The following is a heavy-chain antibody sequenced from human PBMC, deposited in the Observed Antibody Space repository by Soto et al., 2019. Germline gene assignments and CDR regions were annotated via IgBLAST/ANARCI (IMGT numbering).Heavy chain of an antibody. CDR1: GGTFSSYA. V-gene: IGHV1-69*01. CDR3: VRRTNSNVRLYYYYGMDV. Sequence: QVQLVQSGAEVKKPGSSVKVSCKASGGTFSSYAISWVRQAPGQGLEWMGGIIPIFGTANYAQKFQGRVTITADESTSTAYMELSSLRSEDTAVYYCVRRTNSNVRLYYYYGMDVWGQGTTVTVSS. J-gene: IGHJ6*02. CDR2: IIPIFGTA. D-gene: IGHD2-8*01.